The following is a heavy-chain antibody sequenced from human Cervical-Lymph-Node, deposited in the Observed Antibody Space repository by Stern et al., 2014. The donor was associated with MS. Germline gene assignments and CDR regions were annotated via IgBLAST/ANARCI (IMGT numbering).Heavy chain of an antibody. Sequence: QLQLQESGPGLVQPSETLSLTCTVSGGSIGRYYWSWVRQPPGKSLEWIGDIYHNGNTNYNPSLKSRVSMSVDTSKNQFSLNLTSVTAADTAVYYCTRDGRSSLSEYFQTWGQGSLVTVSS. D-gene: IGHD6-6*01. CDR3: TRDGRSSLSEYFQT. J-gene: IGHJ1*01. V-gene: IGHV4-59*01. CDR2: IYHNGNT. CDR1: GGSIGRYY.